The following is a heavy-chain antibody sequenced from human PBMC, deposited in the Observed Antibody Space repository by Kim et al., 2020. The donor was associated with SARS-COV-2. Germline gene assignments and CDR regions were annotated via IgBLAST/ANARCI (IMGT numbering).Heavy chain of an antibody. D-gene: IGHD2-21*02. CDR3: ARDRSSVVTTFFDY. V-gene: IGHV1-18*01. J-gene: IGHJ4*02. Sequence: AQRVQGRVTMTTDTSTGSVYMELRSLRSDDTAVYYCARDRSSVVTTFFDYWGQGTLVTVSS.